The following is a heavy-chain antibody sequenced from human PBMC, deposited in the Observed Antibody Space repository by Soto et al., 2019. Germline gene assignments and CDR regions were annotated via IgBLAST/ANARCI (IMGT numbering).Heavy chain of an antibody. J-gene: IGHJ5*02. Sequence: GSLRLSCAASGFTFSDYWMTWVRQAPGKGLEWVAHIKQDGSAKYYVDSVRGRFTISRDNAKSSLYLQMNSLRVEDTAMYYCARAGPTSVVLFSWGQGTLVTSPQ. CDR1: GFTFSDYW. CDR3: ARAGPTSVVLFS. V-gene: IGHV3-7*05. CDR2: IKQDGSAK. D-gene: IGHD5-12*01.